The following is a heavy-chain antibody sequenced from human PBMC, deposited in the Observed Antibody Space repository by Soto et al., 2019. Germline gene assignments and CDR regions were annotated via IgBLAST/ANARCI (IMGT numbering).Heavy chain of an antibody. CDR1: GYTFNTYG. V-gene: IGHV1-18*01. J-gene: IGHJ4*02. CDR2: INPKNGNT. CDR3: AREYCSSSRCYGGDY. D-gene: IGHD2-2*01. Sequence: ASVKVSCKASGYTFNTYGISWVRQAPGQGLEWVGWINPKNGNTKYVQEFQGRVTVTTDTSTSTAYMELRSLRSDDTAVYYCAREYCSSSRCYGGDYWGQGTLVTVSS.